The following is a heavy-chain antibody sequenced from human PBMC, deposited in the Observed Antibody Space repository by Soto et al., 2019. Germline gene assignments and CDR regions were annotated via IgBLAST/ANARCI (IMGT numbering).Heavy chain of an antibody. CDR1: GYSFTSYW. Sequence: PGESLKISCKGSGYSFTSYWISWVRQMPGKGLEWMGRIDPSDSYTNYSPSFQGHVTISADKSISTAYLQWSSLKASDTAMYYCARRVSGYDFWSGYGMDVWGQGTTVTV. D-gene: IGHD3-3*01. CDR2: IDPSDSYT. J-gene: IGHJ6*02. V-gene: IGHV5-10-1*01. CDR3: ARRVSGYDFWSGYGMDV.